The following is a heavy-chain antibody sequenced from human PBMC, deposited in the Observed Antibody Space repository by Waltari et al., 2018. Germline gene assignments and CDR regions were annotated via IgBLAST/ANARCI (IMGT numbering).Heavy chain of an antibody. CDR2: ISAYNGNT. J-gene: IGHJ3*02. Sequence: QVQLVQSGAEVKKPGASVKVSCKASGYTFTSYGISWVRQAPGQGLEWMGWISAYNGNTNYAQKLQGRVTMTTDTSTSTAYMELRSLRSDDTAVYYCARGDPLLWFGEQGAFDIWGQGTMVIVSS. CDR3: ARGDPLLWFGEQGAFDI. CDR1: GYTFTSYG. V-gene: IGHV1-18*01. D-gene: IGHD3-10*01.